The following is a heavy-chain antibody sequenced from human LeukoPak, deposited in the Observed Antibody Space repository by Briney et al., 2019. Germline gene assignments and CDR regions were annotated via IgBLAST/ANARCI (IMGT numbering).Heavy chain of an antibody. CDR3: ARRRLLWFGELPDFDY. V-gene: IGHV4-34*01. CDR2: INHSGST. Sequence: PSETLSLTCAVYGGSFSGYYWSWIRQPPGKGLEWIGEINHSGSTNYNPSLKSRVTISVDTSKNQFSLKLSSVTAADTAVYYCARRRLLWFGELPDFDYWGQGTPVTVSS. D-gene: IGHD3-10*01. J-gene: IGHJ4*02. CDR1: GGSFSGYY.